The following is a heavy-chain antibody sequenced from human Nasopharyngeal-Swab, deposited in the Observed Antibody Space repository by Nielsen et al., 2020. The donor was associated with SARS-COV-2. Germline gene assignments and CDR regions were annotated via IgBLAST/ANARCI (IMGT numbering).Heavy chain of an antibody. CDR2: ISHDGSNK. V-gene: IGHV3-30*18. CDR1: GGTFSSYG. Sequence: SCKASGGTFSSYGIHWVRQAPGKGLEWVAVISHDGSNKYYADSVKGRFTISRDNSKSTLFLQMNSLRAEDTAVYYCAKDQAKYYYYGMDVWGQGTTVTVAS. J-gene: IGHJ6*02. CDR3: AKDQAKYYYYGMDV.